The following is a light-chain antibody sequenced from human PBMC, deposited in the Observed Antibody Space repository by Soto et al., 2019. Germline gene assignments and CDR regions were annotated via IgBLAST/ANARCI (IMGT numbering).Light chain of an antibody. J-gene: IGLJ1*01. V-gene: IGLV2-23*02. CDR3: CSYAGSSTPYV. Sequence: QSVLTHPASVSGSPGQSITISCTGTSSDVGSYNLVSWYQQHPGKAPKVMIYEVSERPSGVSNRFSGTQSGNTASLTISGLQAEDEADYYCCSYAGSSTPYVFGNGTKVTVL. CDR2: EVS. CDR1: SSDVGSYNL.